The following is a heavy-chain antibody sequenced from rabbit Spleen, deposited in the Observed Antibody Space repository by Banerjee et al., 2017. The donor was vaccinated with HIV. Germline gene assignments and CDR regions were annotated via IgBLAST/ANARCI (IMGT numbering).Heavy chain of an antibody. CDR1: GFSFSDRDV. V-gene: IGHV1S47*01. CDR3: VRGASSSGYYHL. J-gene: IGHJ3*01. CDR2: IDLVFGST. D-gene: IGHD1-1*01. Sequence: QEQLVESGGGLVKPEGSLTLTCKASGFSFSDRDVMCWVRQAPGKGLEWIGYIDLVFGSTYSANWVNGRFPISSHNAQNTLYLQLNSLTFADTATYFCVRGASSSGYYHLWGQGILVPVS.